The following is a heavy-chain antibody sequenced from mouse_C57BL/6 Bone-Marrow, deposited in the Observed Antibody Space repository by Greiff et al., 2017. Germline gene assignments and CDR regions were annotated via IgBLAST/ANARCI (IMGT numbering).Heavy chain of an antibody. CDR3: ATYGSSLAWFAD. V-gene: IGHV1-81*01. Sequence: QVHVKQSGAELARPGASVKLSCKASGYTFTSYGISWVKQRTGQGLEWIGEIYPRSGNTYYNEKFKGKATLTADKSSSTAYMELRSLTSEDSAVYFGATYGSSLAWFADWGQGTRATVTA. D-gene: IGHD1-1*01. J-gene: IGHJ3*01. CDR1: GYTFTSYG. CDR2: IYPRSGNT.